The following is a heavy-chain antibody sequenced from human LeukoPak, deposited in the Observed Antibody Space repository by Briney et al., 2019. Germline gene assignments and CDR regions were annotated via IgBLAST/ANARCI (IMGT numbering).Heavy chain of an antibody. Sequence: GGSLRLSCAASGFTVSSNYMSWVRQAPGKGLEWVADIKKDGSEKNYVDSVKGRFTISRDNAKNSLSLQMNSLRAEGTAVYYCARDGPWFGEFFDYWGQGTLVTVSS. CDR3: ARDGPWFGEFFDY. J-gene: IGHJ4*02. CDR2: IKKDGSEK. V-gene: IGHV3-7*04. CDR1: GFTVSSNY. D-gene: IGHD3-10*01.